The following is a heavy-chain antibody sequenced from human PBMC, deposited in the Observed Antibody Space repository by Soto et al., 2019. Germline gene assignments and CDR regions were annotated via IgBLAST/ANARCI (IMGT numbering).Heavy chain of an antibody. CDR2: IYYSGST. CDR1: GDSISPYF. D-gene: IGHD1-26*01. J-gene: IGHJ4*02. CDR3: ARVTGSYYGLDS. Sequence: QVQLQESGPGLVKPSETLSLTCTVSGDSISPYFWSWVRQPPGKGLEWIGYIYYSGSTNSIPSLKSRVSISMATSKNQFSLKLSSVTAADTAMYYCARVTGSYYGLDSWGQGTLVTVSS. V-gene: IGHV4-59*01.